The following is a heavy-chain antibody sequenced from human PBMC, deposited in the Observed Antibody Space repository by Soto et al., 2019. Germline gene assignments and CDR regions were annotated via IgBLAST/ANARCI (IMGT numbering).Heavy chain of an antibody. CDR2: INHSGSA. V-gene: IGHV4-34*01. Sequence: ETLYLTCAVYGGSFRGFYWVLIRQPPGKGLEWVGEINHSGSANHNPYLNSRVSVSVDTSKNLFSLKLSSVTAADTAVYYCARSNDTFAQTFIDYWGQGGLVTVSS. CDR1: GGSFRGFY. CDR3: ARSNDTFAQTFIDY. J-gene: IGHJ4*02. D-gene: IGHD1-1*01.